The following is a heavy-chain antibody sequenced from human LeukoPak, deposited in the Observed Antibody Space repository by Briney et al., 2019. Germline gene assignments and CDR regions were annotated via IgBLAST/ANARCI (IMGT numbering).Heavy chain of an antibody. CDR2: IVVGSGNT. V-gene: IGHV1-58*01. Sequence: SVKVSCKASGFTFTSSAVQWVRQARGQRLEWIGWIVVGSGNTNYAQKFQERVTITRDMSTSTAYMELSSLRSEDTAVYYCAASYFDWLKPDYWGQGTLVTVSS. J-gene: IGHJ4*02. CDR1: GFTFTSSA. D-gene: IGHD3-9*01. CDR3: AASYFDWLKPDY.